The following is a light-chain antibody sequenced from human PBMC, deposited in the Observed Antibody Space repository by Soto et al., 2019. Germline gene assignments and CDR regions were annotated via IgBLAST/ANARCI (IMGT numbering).Light chain of an antibody. J-gene: IGKJ1*01. CDR1: QGIRND. CDR2: ASS. CDR3: LQDYTYPRT. Sequence: AIQMTQSPSSLSASVGDRVNITCRASQGIRNDLAWYQQRPGAAPKLLIFASSSLQTGVPSRFRGSGSGTEFTLTITSLLPDDFATYYCLQDYTYPRTFGQGTKVEI. V-gene: IGKV1-6*01.